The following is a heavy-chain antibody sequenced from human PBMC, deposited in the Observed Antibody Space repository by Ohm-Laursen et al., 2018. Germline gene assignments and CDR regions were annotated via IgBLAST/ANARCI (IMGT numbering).Heavy chain of an antibody. Sequence: SLRLPCAASGFTFSDSAMHWVRQASGKGLEWVGRIRTKAESYATAYAASVNGRFTISRDDSKNTAYLQMNSLRAEDTAVYYCAKDLRILRVLEWSCPEIGHWGQGTLVTVSS. J-gene: IGHJ4*02. CDR1: GFTFSDSA. CDR3: AKDLRILRVLEWSCPEIGH. D-gene: IGHD3-3*01. V-gene: IGHV3-73*01. CDR2: IRTKAESYAT.